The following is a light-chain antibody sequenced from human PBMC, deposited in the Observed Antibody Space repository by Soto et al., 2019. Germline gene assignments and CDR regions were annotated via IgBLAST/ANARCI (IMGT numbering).Light chain of an antibody. CDR2: GNS. V-gene: IGLV1-40*01. J-gene: IGLJ2*01. Sequence: QSVLTQPPSVSGAPGQRVTISCTGSSSNIGAGYDVHWYQQLPGTAPKLLIYGNSNRPSGVPDRVSGSKSGTSASLAITGLQAEDEADYYCQAYDSSLSGSGFGGGTKLTVL. CDR1: SSNIGAGYD. CDR3: QAYDSSLSGSG.